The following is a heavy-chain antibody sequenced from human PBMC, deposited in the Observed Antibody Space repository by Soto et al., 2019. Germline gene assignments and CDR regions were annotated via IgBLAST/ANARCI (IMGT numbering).Heavy chain of an antibody. V-gene: IGHV4-59*13. CDR1: GGSISSYY. J-gene: IGHJ5*02. CDR2: IYYSGST. CDR3: ARGLIANYDFWSGYYKGWFDP. Sequence: SDTLCLTCTVSGGSISSYYWSWIRQPPGKGLEWIGYIYYSGSTNYNPSLKSRVTISVDTSKNQFSLKLSSVTAADTAVYYCARGLIANYDFWSGYYKGWFDPWGQGTLVTVSS. D-gene: IGHD3-3*01.